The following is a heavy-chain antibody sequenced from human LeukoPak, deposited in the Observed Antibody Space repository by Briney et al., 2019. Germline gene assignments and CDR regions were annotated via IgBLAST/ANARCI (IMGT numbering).Heavy chain of an antibody. Sequence: SETLSLTCAVYGGSFSGYYWSWIRQPPWKGLEWIGGINHSGSTNYNPSLKSRVTISVDTSKNQFSLKLSSVTAADTAVYYCARGPNYYDSSGYYDYWGQGTLVTVSS. CDR3: ARGPNYYDSSGYYDY. CDR1: GGSFSGYY. J-gene: IGHJ4*02. V-gene: IGHV4-34*01. D-gene: IGHD3-22*01. CDR2: INHSGST.